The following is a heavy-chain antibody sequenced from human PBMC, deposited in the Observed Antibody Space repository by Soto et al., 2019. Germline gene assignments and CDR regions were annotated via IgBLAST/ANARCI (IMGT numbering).Heavy chain of an antibody. Sequence: SLRLSCASSVCTFDDYAMHWVRQSPAKCLEWVSGISWNGGSMDYAASLKGRVTISRDNAKKHLYLKLDTVRAEDTALYYCAKDGNVYDFALWGQGTLVIVSS. CDR2: ISWNGGSM. CDR3: AKDGNVYDFAL. CDR1: VCTFDDYA. V-gene: IGHV3-9*01. J-gene: IGHJ4*02. D-gene: IGHD3-3*01.